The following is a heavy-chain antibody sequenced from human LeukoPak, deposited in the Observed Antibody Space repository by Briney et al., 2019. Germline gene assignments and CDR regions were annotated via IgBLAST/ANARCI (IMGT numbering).Heavy chain of an antibody. J-gene: IGHJ4*02. CDR1: GASVGSSH. V-gene: IGHV4-59*02. Sequence: PSETLSLTCVVSGASVGSSHWNWIRQLPGKGLEWIGCLSYTGKTDYNPSLTSRVAISLDTSKHQVSLKLRSVTAADTAVYYCSEGYFEPFDHWGQGTLVTVSS. CDR2: LSYTGKT. CDR3: SEGYFEPFDH. D-gene: IGHD2/OR15-2a*01.